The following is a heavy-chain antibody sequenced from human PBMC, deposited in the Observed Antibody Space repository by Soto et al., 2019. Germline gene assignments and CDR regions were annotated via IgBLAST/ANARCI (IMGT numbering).Heavy chain of an antibody. J-gene: IGHJ4*02. CDR2: ISWNSGSI. CDR3: AKDITAVVEYFDY. D-gene: IGHD6-19*01. Sequence: PGGSLRLSCAASGFTFDDYAMHWVRQAPGKGLEWVSGISWNSGSIGYADSVKGRFTISRDNAKNSLYLQMNSLRAEDTALYYCAKDITAVVEYFDYWGQGTLVTVSS. CDR1: GFTFDDYA. V-gene: IGHV3-9*01.